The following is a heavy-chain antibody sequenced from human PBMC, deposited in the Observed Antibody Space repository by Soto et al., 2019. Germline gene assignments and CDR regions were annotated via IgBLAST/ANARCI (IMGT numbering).Heavy chain of an antibody. CDR1: GGSISSGGYY. J-gene: IGHJ1*01. Sequence: QVQLQESGPGLVKPSQTLSLTCTVSGGSISSGGYYWSWIRQHPGKGLEWIGYIYYSGSTYYNPSLKSRVTISVDTSKNQFSLKLSSVTAAVTAVYYCARGGSSWYLYFQHWGQGTLVTVSS. CDR3: ARGGSSWYLYFQH. CDR2: IYYSGST. D-gene: IGHD6-13*01. V-gene: IGHV4-31*03.